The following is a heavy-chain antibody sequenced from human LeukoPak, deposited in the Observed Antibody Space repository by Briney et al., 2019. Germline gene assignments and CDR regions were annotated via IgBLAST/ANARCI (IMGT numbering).Heavy chain of an antibody. CDR1: GYTFTGYY. J-gene: IGHJ6*03. CDR3: ARVAAVAGYYYYYYMDV. CDR2: INPNSGGT. V-gene: IGHV1-2*02. D-gene: IGHD6-19*01. Sequence: ASVKVSCKASGYTFTGYYMHWVRQAPGQGLEWMGWINPNSGGTNYAQKFQGRVTMTRDTSISTAYMELSGLRSDDTAVYYCARVAAVAGYYYYYYMDVWGKGTTVTVSS.